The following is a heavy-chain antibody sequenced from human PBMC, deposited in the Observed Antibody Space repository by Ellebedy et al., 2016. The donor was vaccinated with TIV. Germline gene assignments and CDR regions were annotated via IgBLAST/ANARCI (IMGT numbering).Heavy chain of an antibody. J-gene: IGHJ4*02. D-gene: IGHD2-2*02. CDR1: GFTFSSFA. CDR2: INADGDT. V-gene: IGHV3-64D*06. CDR3: LKDLSNTGSYIRPFDY. Sequence: GESLKISCSASGFTFSSFALHWVRQAPGKGLKHVSAINADGDTYFADSVKGRFTISRDNSKNTLYLQMSSLTTEDTAVYYCLKDLSNTGSYIRPFDYWGQGTLVTVSS.